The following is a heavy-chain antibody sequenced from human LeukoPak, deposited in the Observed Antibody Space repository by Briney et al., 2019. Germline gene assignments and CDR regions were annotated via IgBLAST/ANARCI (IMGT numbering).Heavy chain of an antibody. Sequence: GGSLRLSCAVSGFTFSSYAMSWVRQAPGKGLEWVSAISGSGGSTYYADSVKGRFTISRDNSKNTLYLQMNSLRAEDTAVYYCAKDPDSSGWYGWFDPWGQGTLVTASS. CDR1: GFTFSSYA. D-gene: IGHD6-19*01. J-gene: IGHJ5*02. V-gene: IGHV3-23*01. CDR3: AKDPDSSGWYGWFDP. CDR2: ISGSGGST.